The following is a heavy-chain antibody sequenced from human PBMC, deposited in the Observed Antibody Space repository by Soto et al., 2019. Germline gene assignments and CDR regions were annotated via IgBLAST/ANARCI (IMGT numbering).Heavy chain of an antibody. Sequence: QVQLVQSGAEVKKPGSSVKVSCKASGGTFSSYAISWVRQAPGQGLEWMGGIIPIFGTANYAQKFQGRVTITADESTSTACMELSSLRSEDTAVYYCARGGAVAGSDYYYYYGMDVWGQGTTVTVS. V-gene: IGHV1-69*01. J-gene: IGHJ6*02. CDR1: GGTFSSYA. D-gene: IGHD6-19*01. CDR3: ARGGAVAGSDYYYYYGMDV. CDR2: IIPIFGTA.